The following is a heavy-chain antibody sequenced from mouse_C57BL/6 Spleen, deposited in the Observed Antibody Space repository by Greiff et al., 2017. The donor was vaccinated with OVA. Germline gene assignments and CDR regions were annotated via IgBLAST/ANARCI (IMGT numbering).Heavy chain of an antibody. V-gene: IGHV1-36*01. Sequence: EVQLKQSGPVLVKPGPSVKISCKASGFTFTDYYMHWVKQSHGKSLEWIGLVYPYNGGTSYNQKFKGKATLTVDTSSSTAYMELNSLTSEDSAVYYCARSGTTVVATGDWYFDVWGTGTTVTVSS. CDR2: VYPYNGGT. CDR3: ARSGTTVVATGDWYFDV. CDR1: GFTFTDYY. D-gene: IGHD1-1*01. J-gene: IGHJ1*03.